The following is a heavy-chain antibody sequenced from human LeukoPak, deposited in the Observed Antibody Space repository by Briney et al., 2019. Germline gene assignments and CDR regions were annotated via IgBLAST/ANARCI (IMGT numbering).Heavy chain of an antibody. CDR3: ARGRRGDIVVVPAAILRFLPYYYYGMDV. D-gene: IGHD2-2*02. V-gene: IGHV1-24*01. CDR2: FDPEDGET. CDR1: GYTLTHLC. J-gene: IGHJ6*02. Sequence: ASVKVSCKVSGYTLTHLCTHWVRQARGKGLEWMGGFDPEDGETIYAQKFQGRVTMTRNTSISTAYMELSSLRSEDTAVYYCARGRRGDIVVVPAAILRFLPYYYYGMDVWGQGTTVTVSS.